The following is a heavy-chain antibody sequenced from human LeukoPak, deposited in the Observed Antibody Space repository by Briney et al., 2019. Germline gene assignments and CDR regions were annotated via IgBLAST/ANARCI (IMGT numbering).Heavy chain of an antibody. J-gene: IGHJ4*02. V-gene: IGHV3-49*04. CDR2: IRSKAYGGTT. Sequence: GGSLRLSCTASGFTFGDYAMSWVRQAPGKGLEWVGFIRSKAYGGTTEYAASVKGRFTISRDDSKSIAYLQMNSLKTEDTAVYYCKRNDYGDYPSRYWVQGTLVTVSS. D-gene: IGHD4-17*01. CDR3: KRNDYGDYPSRY. CDR1: GFTFGDYA.